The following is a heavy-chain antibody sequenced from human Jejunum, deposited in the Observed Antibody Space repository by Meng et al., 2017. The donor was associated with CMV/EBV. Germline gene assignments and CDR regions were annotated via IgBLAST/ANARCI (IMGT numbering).Heavy chain of an antibody. V-gene: IGHV3-74*01. CDR1: GFTFTNSW. J-gene: IGHJ5*02. D-gene: IGHD6-13*01. CDR3: VRDTSSWP. CDR2: IKSDGGT. Sequence: SCEASGFTFTNSWMHWVRQAPGKGLVWVSRIKSDGGTTYADFVKGRFTISRDNAKNTLYLQMNSLRPDDTAVYYCVRDTSSWPWGQGTLVTVSS.